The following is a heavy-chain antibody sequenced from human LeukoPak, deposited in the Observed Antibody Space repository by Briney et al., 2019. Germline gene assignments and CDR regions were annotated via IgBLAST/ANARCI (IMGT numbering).Heavy chain of an antibody. CDR2: ISASGTT. CDR3: ARDISRWNELDS. V-gene: IGHV4-61*02. Sequence: PSETLSLTCTVSGGSISSGSYYWSWIRQPAGKGLECVGRISASGTTDYNPSLKSRVTISVGTSKNQFSLKLSSVTAADTAVYYCARDISRWNELDSWGQGTVVTVSS. J-gene: IGHJ4*02. D-gene: IGHD1-1*01. CDR1: GGSISSGSYY.